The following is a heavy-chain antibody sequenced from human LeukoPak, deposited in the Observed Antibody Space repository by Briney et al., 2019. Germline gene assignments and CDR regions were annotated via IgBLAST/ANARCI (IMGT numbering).Heavy chain of an antibody. CDR1: GGSISSYY. D-gene: IGHD3-9*01. CDR3: ARVGGILTGYYYFDY. CDR2: IYTSGST. J-gene: IGHJ4*02. V-gene: IGHV4-4*07. Sequence: SETLSLTCTVSGGSISSYYWSWIRQPAGKGLEWIGRIYTSGSTNYNPSLKSRVTMSVDTSQNQFSLKLSSVTAADTAVYYCARVGGILTGYYYFDYWGQGTLVTVSS.